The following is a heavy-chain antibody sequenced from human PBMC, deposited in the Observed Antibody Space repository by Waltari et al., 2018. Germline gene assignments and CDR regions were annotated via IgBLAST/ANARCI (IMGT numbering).Heavy chain of an antibody. D-gene: IGHD2-21*02. V-gene: IGHV3-30-3*01. CDR3: ARGGVDTSMTATY. Sequence: QVELVESGGGVVQPGRSLRLSCAASGRTLGRYAMHWVRQAPGKGLEWVAVISFDGSTKYYADSVKGRFTISRDNSKSTLYLQMNSLRVEDTAVYYCARGGVDTSMTATYWGQGTLVTVSS. CDR2: ISFDGSTK. CDR1: GRTLGRYA. J-gene: IGHJ4*02.